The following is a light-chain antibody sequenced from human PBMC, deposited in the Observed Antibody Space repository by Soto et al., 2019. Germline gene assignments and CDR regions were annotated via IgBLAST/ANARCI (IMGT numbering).Light chain of an antibody. V-gene: IGLV1-44*01. CDR1: SSNIGSST. Sequence: QSALTQPPSASGTPGQRVTISCSGSSSNIGSSTVNWYQHLPGTAPKLLIYSNNQRPSGVPDRFSGSKSGTSASLAISGLQSEDEADYYCAVWDDSLNGWVFGGGTKLTV. J-gene: IGLJ3*02. CDR3: AVWDDSLNGWV. CDR2: SNN.